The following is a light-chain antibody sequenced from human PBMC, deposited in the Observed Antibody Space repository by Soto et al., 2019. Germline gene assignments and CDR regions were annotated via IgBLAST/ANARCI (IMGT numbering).Light chain of an antibody. J-gene: IGLJ1*01. CDR2: EVR. CDR3: GSWDNRLSSFF. Sequence: QSALTQPASVSGSPGQSITISCTGTSSDVGGYNHVSWYQQHPGKAPKLIIYEVRNRPSGVSNRLSGSKSGNTASLTISGLQADDEADYYCGSWDNRLSSFFFGTGTKVTVL. CDR1: SSDVGGYNH. V-gene: IGLV2-14*01.